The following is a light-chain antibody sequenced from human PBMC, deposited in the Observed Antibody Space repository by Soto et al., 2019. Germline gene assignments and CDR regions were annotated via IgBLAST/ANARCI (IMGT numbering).Light chain of an antibody. V-gene: IGKV3-20*01. CDR2: GTS. CDR3: QQYGSWT. Sequence: EIVLTQSPGTLSVSPGERATLSCRASQTISSNNLACYQQKPGQAPSLLIYGTSSRATGIPDRFSGSGSGTDFTLTISRLEPEDSAIYYCQQYGSWTFGQGTKVEI. J-gene: IGKJ1*01. CDR1: QTISSNN.